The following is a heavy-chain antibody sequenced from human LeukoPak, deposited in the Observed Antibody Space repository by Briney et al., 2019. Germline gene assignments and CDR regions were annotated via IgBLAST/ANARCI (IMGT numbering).Heavy chain of an antibody. CDR3: AKGRSAFDI. J-gene: IGHJ3*02. V-gene: IGHV3-23*01. Sequence: GGSLRLSCAASGLTFSNYAMSWVRQAPGKGLEWVSAISGSGGSTYYADSVKGRFTISRDNSKITLYLQMNSLRAEDTAVYYCAKGRSAFDIWGQGTMVTVSS. CDR1: GLTFSNYA. CDR2: ISGSGGST. D-gene: IGHD1-14*01.